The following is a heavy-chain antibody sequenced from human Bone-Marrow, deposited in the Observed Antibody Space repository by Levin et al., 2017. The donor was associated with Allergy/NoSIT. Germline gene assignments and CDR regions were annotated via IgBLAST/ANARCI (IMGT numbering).Heavy chain of an antibody. CDR3: ARDLTVGATLDY. Sequence: GGSLRLSCAASGFTFSSYSMTWVRQAPGKGPEWVANINEDGTEKYYVDSVKGRFTISRDNGKNSLYLQMNSLRDEDTAVYYCARDLTVGATLDYWGQGTLVTVSS. CDR1: GFTFSSYS. D-gene: IGHD1-26*01. CDR2: INEDGTEK. J-gene: IGHJ4*02. V-gene: IGHV3-7*01.